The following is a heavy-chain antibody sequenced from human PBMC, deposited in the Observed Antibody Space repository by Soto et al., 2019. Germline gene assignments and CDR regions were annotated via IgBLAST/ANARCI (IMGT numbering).Heavy chain of an antibody. CDR2: ISGSGGST. CDR3: AKTRQYCSGGSCYHFDY. Sequence: GGSLRLSCAASGFPFSSYAMSWVRQAPGKGLEWVSAISGSGGSTYYADSVKGRFTISRDNSKNTLYLQMNSLRAEDTAVYYCAKTRQYCSGGSCYHFDYWGQGTLVTVSS. D-gene: IGHD2-15*01. V-gene: IGHV3-23*01. J-gene: IGHJ4*02. CDR1: GFPFSSYA.